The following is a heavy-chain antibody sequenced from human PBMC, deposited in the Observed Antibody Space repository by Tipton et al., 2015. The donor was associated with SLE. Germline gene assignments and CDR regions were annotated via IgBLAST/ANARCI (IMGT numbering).Heavy chain of an antibody. D-gene: IGHD3-3*01. Sequence: QLVQSGAEVKKPGASVKVSCKASGYAFTSYAMNWVRQAPGQGLEWMGWINTNTGNPTYAQGFTGRFVFSLDTSVSTAYLQISSLKAEDTAVYYCARVPFPIFGVARSPRFDYWGQGTLVTVSS. CDR3: ARVPFPIFGVARSPRFDY. CDR1: GYAFTSYA. V-gene: IGHV7-4-1*02. J-gene: IGHJ4*02. CDR2: INTNTGNP.